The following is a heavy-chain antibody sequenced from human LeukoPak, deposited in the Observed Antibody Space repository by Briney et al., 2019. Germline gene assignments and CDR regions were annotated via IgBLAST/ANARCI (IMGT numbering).Heavy chain of an antibody. J-gene: IGHJ4*02. V-gene: IGHV3-30*18. CDR1: GFTFSSYG. Sequence: GRSLRLSCAASGFTFSSYGMYWVRQAPGKGLEWVAVISYDGSNKYYADSVKGRFTISRDNSKNTLYLQMNSLRAEDTAVYYCAKSAEQWLVLYYFDYWGQGTLVTVSS. CDR3: AKSAEQWLVLYYFDY. D-gene: IGHD6-19*01. CDR2: ISYDGSNK.